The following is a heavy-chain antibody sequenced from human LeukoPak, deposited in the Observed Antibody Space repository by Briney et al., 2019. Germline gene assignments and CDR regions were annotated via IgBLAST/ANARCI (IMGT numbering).Heavy chain of an antibody. CDR1: GFTFSGSA. CDR3: ARDYGVLFDY. V-gene: IGHV3-73*01. CDR2: IRSKANSYAT. J-gene: IGHJ4*02. D-gene: IGHD4-17*01. Sequence: GGSLRLSCAASGFTFSGSAIHWVRQASGKGLEWVGRIRSKANSYATSSAASVKGRFTISRDDSKNTAYLQMNSLKTEDTAVYYCARDYGVLFDYWGQGTLVTVSS.